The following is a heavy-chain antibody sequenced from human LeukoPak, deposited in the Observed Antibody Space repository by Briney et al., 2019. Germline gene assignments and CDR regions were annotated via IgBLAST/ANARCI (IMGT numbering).Heavy chain of an antibody. CDR3: ARQGNWNELFDY. J-gene: IGHJ4*02. CDR1: GGSVSSGSYY. CDR2: IYYSGST. D-gene: IGHD1-1*01. Sequence: SETLSLTCTVSGGSVSSGSYYWSWIRQPPGKGLEWIGYIYYSGSTNYNPSLKSRVTISVDTSKNQFSLKLSSVTAADTAVYYCARQGNWNELFDYWGQGTLVTVSS. V-gene: IGHV4-61*01.